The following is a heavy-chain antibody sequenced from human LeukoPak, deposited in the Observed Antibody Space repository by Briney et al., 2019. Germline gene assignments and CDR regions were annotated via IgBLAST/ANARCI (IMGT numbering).Heavy chain of an antibody. CDR2: IYTSGST. D-gene: IGHD2-2*02. J-gene: IGHJ6*03. CDR3: ARLLSRYCSSTSCYSMDV. V-gene: IGHV4-61*02. Sequence: SETLSLTCTVSGASIGIGSYYWSWIRQPAGKGLEWIGRIYTSGSTNYNPSLKSRVTISVDTSKNQFSLKLSSVTAADTAVYYCARLLSRYCSSTSCYSMDVWGKGTTVTVSS. CDR1: GASIGIGSYY.